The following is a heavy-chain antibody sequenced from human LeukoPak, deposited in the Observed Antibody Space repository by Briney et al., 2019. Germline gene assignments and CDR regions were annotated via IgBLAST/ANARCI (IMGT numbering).Heavy chain of an antibody. J-gene: IGHJ5*02. V-gene: IGHV4-38-2*02. CDR1: GYSISSGYY. Sequence: KPSETLSLTCTVSGYSISSGYYWGWIRPPPGKGLEWIGSIYHSGSTYYNPSLKSRVTISVDTSKNQFSLKLSSVTAADTAVYYCARGSRTNWLDPWGQGTLVTVSS. CDR3: ARGSRTNWLDP. CDR2: IYHSGST. D-gene: IGHD6-13*01.